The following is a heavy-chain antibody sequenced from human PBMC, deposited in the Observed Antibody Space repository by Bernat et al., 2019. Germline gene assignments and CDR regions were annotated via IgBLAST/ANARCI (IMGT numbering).Heavy chain of an antibody. CDR2: INSDGSST. Sequence: EVQLVESGGGLVQPGGSLRLSCAASGFTFSSYWMHWVRQAPGKGLVWVSRINSDGSSTSYADSVKGGFTISRDNAKNTLYLQMSSLRAEDTAVYYCATASGYCSGGSCYWYGMDVWGQGTTVTVSS. CDR3: ATASGYCSGGSCYWYGMDV. D-gene: IGHD2-15*01. V-gene: IGHV3-74*02. J-gene: IGHJ6*02. CDR1: GFTFSSYW.